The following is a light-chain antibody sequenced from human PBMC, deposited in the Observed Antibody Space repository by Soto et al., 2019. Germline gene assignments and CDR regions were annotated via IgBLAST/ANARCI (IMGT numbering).Light chain of an antibody. CDR3: QQYGASPPYT. CDR1: RSFASSY. Sequence: EIVLTQSPDTLSLSPGERASLSCRASRSFASSYLAWYQHKPGQAPRLLIYAASTRATGVPLRFSGSGSGTDFTLSISRLEPEDSGIYYCQQYGASPPYTFGQGTKLEIK. J-gene: IGKJ2*01. V-gene: IGKV3-20*01. CDR2: AAS.